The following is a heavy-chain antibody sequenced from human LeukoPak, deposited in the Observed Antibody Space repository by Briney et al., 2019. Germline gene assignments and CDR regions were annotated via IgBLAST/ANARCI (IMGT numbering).Heavy chain of an antibody. CDR1: GGTFSSYA. CDR3: ARGGSYNPRDYYFDY. J-gene: IGHJ4*02. V-gene: IGHV1-69*05. CDR2: IIPIFGTA. Sequence: SVKVSCKASGGTFSSYAIRWVRQARGQGLEWMGGIIPIFGTANYAQKFQGRVTITTDTSTSTAYMELRSLRSDDTAVYYCARGGSYNPRDYYFDYWGQGTLVTVSS. D-gene: IGHD5-24*01.